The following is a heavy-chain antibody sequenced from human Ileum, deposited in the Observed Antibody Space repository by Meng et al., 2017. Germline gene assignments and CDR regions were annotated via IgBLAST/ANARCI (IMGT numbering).Heavy chain of an antibody. V-gene: IGHV4-34*02. CDR3: AREGSWFGADY. J-gene: IGHJ4*02. D-gene: IGHD3-10*01. Sequence: QVQLKQGGAGLLKPSETRALTCTVYGASFTGYSWTSIRQSPGKGLEWIGEVNHDGGTNYSPSLKSRVIISIDTSKNQFSLKLTAVTATDAVVYYCAREGSWFGADYWGQGTLVTVSS. CDR1: GASFTGYS. CDR2: VNHDGGT.